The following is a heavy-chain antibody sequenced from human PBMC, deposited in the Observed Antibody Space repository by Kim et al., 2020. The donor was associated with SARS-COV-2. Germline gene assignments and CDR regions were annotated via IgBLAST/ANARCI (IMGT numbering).Heavy chain of an antibody. J-gene: IGHJ4*02. CDR3: AKDYRGGYSGYDIGD. CDR2: FSSGSGGVT. Sequence: GGSLRLSCAASGFTFINYAMSWVRQAPGKGLEWVSAFSSGSGGVTYYADSVKGRFTISRDNSKNKLYLQMNSLRAEDTAVYYCAKDYRGGYSGYDIGDWGQGALVTVSS. D-gene: IGHD5-12*01. CDR1: GFTFINYA. V-gene: IGHV3-23*01.